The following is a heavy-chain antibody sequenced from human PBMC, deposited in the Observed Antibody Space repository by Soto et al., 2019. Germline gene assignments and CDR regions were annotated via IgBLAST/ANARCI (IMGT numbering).Heavy chain of an antibody. D-gene: IGHD1-1*01. CDR1: GFTFSSYT. V-gene: IGHV3-21*01. J-gene: IGHJ4*02. CDR3: ARDLPTGTPPPYFDY. CDR2: ISSSSSYI. Sequence: GGSLRLSCAASGFTFSSYTMNWVRQAPGKGLEWVSSISSSSSYIYYADSVKGRFTISRDNAKNTLYLQMNSLRAEDTAVYYCARDLPTGTPPPYFDYWGQGTLVTVSS.